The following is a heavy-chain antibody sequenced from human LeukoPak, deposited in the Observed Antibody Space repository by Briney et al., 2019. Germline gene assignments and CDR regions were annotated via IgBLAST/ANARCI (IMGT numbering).Heavy chain of an antibody. CDR2: IYYSGST. Sequence: SETLSLTCTVSGGSISSYYWSWIRQPPGKGLEWIGYIYYSGSTNYNPSLKSRVTMSVDTSKNQFSLKLSSVTAADTAVYYCARDTVRGVSFDYWGQGTLVTVSS. CDR1: GGSISSYY. CDR3: ARDTVRGVSFDY. J-gene: IGHJ4*02. D-gene: IGHD3-10*01. V-gene: IGHV4-59*12.